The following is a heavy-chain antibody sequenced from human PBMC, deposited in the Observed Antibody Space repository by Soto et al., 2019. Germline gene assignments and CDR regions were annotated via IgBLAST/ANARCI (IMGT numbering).Heavy chain of an antibody. D-gene: IGHD4-4*01. CDR1: GFTFTNYA. V-gene: IGHV3-23*01. J-gene: IGHJ4*02. CDR3: AKDRDDYRNYVFDY. CDR2: SSGSGSGGST. Sequence: GGSLRLSCAASGFTFTNYAMTWVCQAPGKGLEWVSISSGSGSGGSTNYADSVKGRFTISRDNSKNTLYLQMNSLRVEDTAVYYCAKDRDDYRNYVFDYWGQGTLGTVSS.